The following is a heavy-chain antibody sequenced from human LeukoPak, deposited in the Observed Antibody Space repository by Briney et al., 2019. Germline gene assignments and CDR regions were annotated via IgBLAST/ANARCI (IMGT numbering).Heavy chain of an antibody. CDR3: ARLGSGSNY. V-gene: IGHV6-1*01. CDR1: GDSVSSNSAT. Sequence: SQTLSLTCAISGDSVSSNSATWIWIRQSPSRGLEWLGRTYYRSKWYTEYAVSVKSRITINPDTSKNQFSLQLSSVNPEDTAVYYCARLGSGSNYWGQGTLVTVSS. J-gene: IGHJ4*02. D-gene: IGHD3-10*01. CDR2: TYYRSKWYT.